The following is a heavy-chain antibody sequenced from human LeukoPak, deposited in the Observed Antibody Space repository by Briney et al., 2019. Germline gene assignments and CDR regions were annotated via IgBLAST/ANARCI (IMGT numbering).Heavy chain of an antibody. CDR2: IRYDGSNK. CDR1: GFTFSSYG. D-gene: IGHD5-12*01. V-gene: IGHV3-30*02. J-gene: IGHJ4*02. CDR3: APNTGYSGNFDY. Sequence: PGGSLRLSCAASGFTFSSYGMHWVRQAPGKGLEWVAFIRYDGSNKYYADSVKGRFTISRDNSKNTLYLQMNSLRAEDTAVYYCAPNTGYSGNFDYWGQGTLVTVSS.